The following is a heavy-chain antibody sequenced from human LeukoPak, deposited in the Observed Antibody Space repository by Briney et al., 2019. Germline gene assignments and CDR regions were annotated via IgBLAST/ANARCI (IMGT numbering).Heavy chain of an antibody. CDR1: GFTFSGYG. Sequence: GGSLRLSCAASGFTFSGYGMHWVRQAPGKGLEWVAVIWYDGSNDDYADSVKGRFTISRDNSKSTLYLQMNSLRAEDTAIYYCARSIPRYDGSAYYPDYWGQGTLVTVSS. CDR3: ARSIPRYDGSAYYPDY. J-gene: IGHJ4*02. D-gene: IGHD3-22*01. V-gene: IGHV3-33*01. CDR2: IWYDGSND.